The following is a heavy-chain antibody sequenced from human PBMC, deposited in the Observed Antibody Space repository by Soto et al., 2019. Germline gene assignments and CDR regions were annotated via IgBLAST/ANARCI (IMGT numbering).Heavy chain of an antibody. CDR1: GYTFTSYD. J-gene: IGHJ3*02. V-gene: IGHV1-8*01. D-gene: IGHD3-3*01. CDR3: ARNGWTYYDFWSGYTDAFDI. CDR2: MNPNSGNT. Sequence: ASVKVSCKASGYTFTSYDINWVRQATGQGLEWMGWMNPNSGNTGYAQKFQGRVTMTRNTSISTAYMELSSLRSEDTAVYYCARNGWTYYDFWSGYTDAFDIWGQGTMVTVS.